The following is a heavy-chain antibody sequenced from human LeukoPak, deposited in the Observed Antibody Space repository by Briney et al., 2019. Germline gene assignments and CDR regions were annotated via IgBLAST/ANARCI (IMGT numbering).Heavy chain of an antibody. J-gene: IGHJ4*02. D-gene: IGHD2-2*01. CDR2: INPSGGST. CDR1: GYTFTSYY. Sequence: ASVKVSCRASGYTFTSYYMHWVRQAPGQGLEWMGIINPSGGSTIYAQIFQGRVTMTRDTSTSTVYMELSRLRSEDTAVYYCARANCSSTSCAPDYWGQGMLVTVSS. CDR3: ARANCSSTSCAPDY. V-gene: IGHV1-46*01.